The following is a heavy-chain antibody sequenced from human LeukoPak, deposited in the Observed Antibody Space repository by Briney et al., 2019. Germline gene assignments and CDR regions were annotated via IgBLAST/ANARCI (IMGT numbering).Heavy chain of an antibody. CDR1: GGSISNFY. CDR3: ARSPWLHDSR. V-gene: IGHV4-59*08. Sequence: SETLSLTCTVSGGSISNFYWSWIRQPPGKGLEWIGYIYYSGSTNYNPSLKSRVTISTDTPKNQFSLRLSSVTAADTAVYYCARSPWLHDSRWGQGTLVTVSS. J-gene: IGHJ4*02. D-gene: IGHD5-18*01. CDR2: IYYSGST.